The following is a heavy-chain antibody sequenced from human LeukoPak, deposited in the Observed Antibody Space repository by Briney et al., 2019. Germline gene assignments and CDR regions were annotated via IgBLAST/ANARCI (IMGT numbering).Heavy chain of an antibody. D-gene: IGHD4-17*01. CDR1: GGTFSSYA. Sequence: SVKVSCKASGGTFSSYAISWVRQAPGQGLEWMGGIIPIFGTANYAQKFQGRVTITTDESTSTAYMELSSLRSEDTAVYYCARVTGDPRLSDAFDIWGQGTMVTVSS. V-gene: IGHV1-69*05. CDR3: ARVTGDPRLSDAFDI. CDR2: IIPIFGTA. J-gene: IGHJ3*02.